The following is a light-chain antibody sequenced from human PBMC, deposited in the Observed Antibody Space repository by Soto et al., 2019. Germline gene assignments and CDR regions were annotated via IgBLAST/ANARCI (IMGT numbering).Light chain of an antibody. CDR3: QQFKSSTWT. J-gene: IGKJ1*01. V-gene: IGKV1-5*01. CDR1: QSIERY. Sequence: DIQMTQSPSTLSASVGDRVSITCRASQSIERYLAWYQQKPGKAPNLLIYDASSLERGVPSRFSGRGSGTEFTLTISRRQPDDFATYYFQQFKSSTWTFGQGTKVEIK. CDR2: DAS.